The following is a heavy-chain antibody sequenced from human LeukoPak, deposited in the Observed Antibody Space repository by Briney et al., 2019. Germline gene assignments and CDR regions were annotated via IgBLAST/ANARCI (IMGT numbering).Heavy chain of an antibody. V-gene: IGHV4-28*05. J-gene: IGHJ3*02. CDR2: IYYSGGI. Sequence: KSSETLSLTGAVSGYSISSSNYWVWIRQPPGKGLEWIGHIYYSGGIYYNPSLKSRVTMSVDTSKNQFSLKLSSVTAVDTAVYYCARKATTGPTKAAFDIWGQGTMVTVSS. CDR3: ARKATTGPTKAAFDI. CDR1: GYSISSSNY. D-gene: IGHD4-17*01.